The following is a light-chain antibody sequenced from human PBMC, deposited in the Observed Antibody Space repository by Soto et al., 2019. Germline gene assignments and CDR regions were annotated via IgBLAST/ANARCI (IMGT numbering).Light chain of an antibody. CDR2: GNR. J-gene: IGLJ3*02. CDR1: TSNLGAGYD. V-gene: IGLV1-40*01. Sequence: QSVLTQPPSVSGVPGQRVTLSCTGNTSNLGAGYDVHWYQQLPGAAPKLVIFGNRNRPSGVPERFSGSKSGTSASLAITGLQAEDEADYYCQAYDYTLTASVFGEGTKLTVL. CDR3: QAYDYTLTASV.